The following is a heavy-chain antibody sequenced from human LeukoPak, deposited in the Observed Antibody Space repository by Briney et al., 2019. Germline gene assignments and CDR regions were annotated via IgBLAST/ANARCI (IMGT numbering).Heavy chain of an antibody. CDR2: ISAYNGNT. Sequence: ASVKVSCKASGDTFSNYAISWVRQAPGQGLEWMGWISAYNGNTDYAQKFQGRVTMTTDTSTNTAYMDLSSLRSEDTAVYYCARVRVAAAVNDPPAFDIWGQGTMVTVSS. CDR1: GDTFSNYA. V-gene: IGHV1-18*01. CDR3: ARVRVAAAVNDPPAFDI. J-gene: IGHJ3*02. D-gene: IGHD6-13*01.